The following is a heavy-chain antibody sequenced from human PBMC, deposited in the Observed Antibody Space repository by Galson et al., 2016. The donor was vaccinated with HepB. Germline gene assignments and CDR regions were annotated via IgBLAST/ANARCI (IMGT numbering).Heavy chain of an antibody. CDR2: INPNSGDT. Sequence: SVKVSCKASGYTFTGYYIHWVRQAPGQGLEWMGWINPNSGDTNYAQKFQGWVTMTRDTSISTAYMELSRLRSDDTAVYYCARDISRYDFWNGQRHYCYGMDVWGQGTTVTVPS. D-gene: IGHD3-3*01. V-gene: IGHV1-2*04. CDR3: ARDISRYDFWNGQRHYCYGMDV. J-gene: IGHJ6*02. CDR1: GYTFTGYY.